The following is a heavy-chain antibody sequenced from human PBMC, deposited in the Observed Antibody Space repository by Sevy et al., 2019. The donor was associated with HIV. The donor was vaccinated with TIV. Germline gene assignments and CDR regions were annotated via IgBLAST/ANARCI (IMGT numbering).Heavy chain of an antibody. Sequence: ASVKVSCKASGYSFSDSGYYVHWVRQVPGQGLEWMGWINPKSGATKYAQKFQGRVTMTRDTSVSTANMELTRLTSDDTAVYYCARESYDFWTGPVDYDYGMDVWGQGTTVTVSS. J-gene: IGHJ6*02. CDR3: ARESYDFWTGPVDYDYGMDV. V-gene: IGHV1-2*02. CDR1: GYSFSDSGYY. CDR2: INPKSGAT. D-gene: IGHD3-3*01.